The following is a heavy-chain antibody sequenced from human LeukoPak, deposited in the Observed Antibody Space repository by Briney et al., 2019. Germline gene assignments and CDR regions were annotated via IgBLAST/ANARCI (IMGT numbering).Heavy chain of an antibody. D-gene: IGHD3-22*01. CDR2: IKQDGSEK. CDR3: AREEDYDSSGYYQDY. Sequence: GGSLRLSCAASGFTFSSYSMNWVRQAPGKGLEWVANIKQDGSEKYYVDSVKGRFTISRDNAKNSLYLQMNSLRAEDTAVYYCAREEDYDSSGYYQDYWGQGTLVTVSS. CDR1: GFTFSSYS. J-gene: IGHJ4*02. V-gene: IGHV3-7*01.